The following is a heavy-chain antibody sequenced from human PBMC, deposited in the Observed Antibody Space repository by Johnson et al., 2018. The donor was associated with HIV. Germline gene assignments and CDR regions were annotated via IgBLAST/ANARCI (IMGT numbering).Heavy chain of an antibody. V-gene: IGHV3-30-3*01. CDR3: ARDYREANAFDI. Sequence: QVQLVESGGGVVQPGTSLRLSCAASGFTFSSYAMHWVRQAPGKGLEWVAVISYDGSNKYYADSVKGRFTISRDNSKNTLYLQMNSLRAEDTAVYYCARDYREANAFDIWGQGTMVTVSS. J-gene: IGHJ3*02. D-gene: IGHD1-26*01. CDR2: ISYDGSNK. CDR1: GFTFSSYA.